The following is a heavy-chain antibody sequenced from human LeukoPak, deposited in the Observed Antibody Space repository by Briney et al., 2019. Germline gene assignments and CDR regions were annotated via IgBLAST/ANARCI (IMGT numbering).Heavy chain of an antibody. V-gene: IGHV3-23*01. J-gene: IGHJ4*02. CDR1: GFTFSTYA. CDR2: ISGSGVNI. D-gene: IGHD3-16*01. CDR3: AKKWGAYFDY. Sequence: GGSLRLSCAASGFTFSTYAMSWVRQAPGKGLEWVSDISGSGVNIYYADSVKGRFTISRDNSKNTLYLEMNSLRAEDTAVYYCAKKWGAYFDYWGQGTLVTVSS.